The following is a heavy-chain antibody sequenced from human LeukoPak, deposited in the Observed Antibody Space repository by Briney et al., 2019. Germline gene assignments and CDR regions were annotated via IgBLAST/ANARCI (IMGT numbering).Heavy chain of an antibody. CDR3: ARLPTFDAFDI. CDR1: DGSINSGSYY. D-gene: IGHD2/OR15-2a*01. V-gene: IGHV4-39*01. Sequence: SETLSLTCTVSDGSINSGSYYWGWIRQPPGKGLEWIGNIYYSGSTYYNPSLKSRVTISVDTSKNQFSLRLSSVTAADTAVYYCARLPTFDAFDIWGQGTMVTVSS. J-gene: IGHJ3*02. CDR2: IYYSGST.